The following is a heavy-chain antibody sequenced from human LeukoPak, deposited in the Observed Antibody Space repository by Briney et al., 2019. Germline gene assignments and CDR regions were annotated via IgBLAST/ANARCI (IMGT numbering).Heavy chain of an antibody. D-gene: IGHD6-19*01. V-gene: IGHV1-18*01. CDR3: ATTNLYSSGWEWADY. CDR2: ISAYNGNT. J-gene: IGHJ4*02. CDR1: GYTFTSYG. Sequence: ASVKVSCKASGYTFTSYGISWVRQAPGQGLEWMGWISAYNGNTNYAQKLQGRVTMTTDTSTSTAYMELRSLRSDDTAVYYCATTNLYSSGWEWADYWGQGTLVTVSS.